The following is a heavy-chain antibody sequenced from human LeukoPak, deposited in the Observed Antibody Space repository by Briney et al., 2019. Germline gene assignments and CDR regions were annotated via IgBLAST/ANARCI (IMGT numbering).Heavy chain of an antibody. V-gene: IGHV3-13*01. Sequence: PGGSLRLSCAASGFTFSKDDFHWVRQAPGKGLEWVAAIGVTGDTYYADSVKGRFTISREDAANSLYLQMRSLGAGDTALYYCTKGFCGSRAACAGCTYYDFWGRGALVTVSS. CDR1: GFTFSKDD. CDR2: IGVTGDT. D-gene: IGHD2-15*01. J-gene: IGHJ2*01. CDR3: TKGFCGSRAACAGCTYYDF.